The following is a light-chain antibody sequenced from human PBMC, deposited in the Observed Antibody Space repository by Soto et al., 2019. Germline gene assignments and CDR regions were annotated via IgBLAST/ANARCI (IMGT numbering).Light chain of an antibody. V-gene: IGKV3-15*01. CDR3: QHLRT. CDR1: QSVSSN. J-gene: IGKJ2*01. Sequence: EIVMTQSPATLSLSPGERATLSCRASQSVSSNLAWYQQKPGQAPRLLIYGASTRATGIPARFSGSGSGTEFTLTISSLQSEDFAVYYCQHLRTFGQGTKLEIK. CDR2: GAS.